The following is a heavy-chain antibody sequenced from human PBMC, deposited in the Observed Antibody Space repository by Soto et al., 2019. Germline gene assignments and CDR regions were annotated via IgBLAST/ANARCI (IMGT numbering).Heavy chain of an antibody. CDR2: IKSKTDGGTT. J-gene: IGHJ6*02. D-gene: IGHD3-9*01. V-gene: IGHV3-15*07. CDR1: GFTFSNAW. CDR3: TTGIWYDILTGSSHYYGMDV. Sequence: GGSLRLSCAASGFTFSNAWMNWVRQAPGKGLEWVGRIKSKTDGGTTDYAAPVKGRFTISRDDSKNTLYLQMNSLKTEDTAVYYCTTGIWYDILTGSSHYYGMDVWGQGTTVTVSS.